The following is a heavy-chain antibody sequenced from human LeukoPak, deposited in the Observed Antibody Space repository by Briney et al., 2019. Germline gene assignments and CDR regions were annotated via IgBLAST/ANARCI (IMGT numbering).Heavy chain of an antibody. D-gene: IGHD3-3*01. Sequence: SQTLSLTCTVSGGSISSGSYYWSWIRQPAGKGLEWIGRIYTSGSTNYNPSLKRRVTISVDTSKNQFSLKLSSVTAADTAVYYCARDPGITIFGVVTDDAFDIWGQGTMVTVSS. V-gene: IGHV4-61*02. CDR2: IYTSGST. J-gene: IGHJ3*02. CDR1: GGSISSGSYY. CDR3: ARDPGITIFGVVTDDAFDI.